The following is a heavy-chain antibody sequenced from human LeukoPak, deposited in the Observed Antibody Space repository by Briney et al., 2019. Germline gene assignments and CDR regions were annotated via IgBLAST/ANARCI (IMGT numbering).Heavy chain of an antibody. CDR2: INTNTGNP. D-gene: IGHD5-24*01. CDR3: ARSLEMATIILGY. V-gene: IGHV7-4-1*02. Sequence: ASVKVSCKASGYTFTSYAMNWVRQAPGQGLEWMGWINTNTGNPTYAQGLTGRFVFSLDTSISTAYLQISSLKAEDTAVYYCARSLEMATIILGYWGQGTLVTVSS. CDR1: GYTFTSYA. J-gene: IGHJ4*02.